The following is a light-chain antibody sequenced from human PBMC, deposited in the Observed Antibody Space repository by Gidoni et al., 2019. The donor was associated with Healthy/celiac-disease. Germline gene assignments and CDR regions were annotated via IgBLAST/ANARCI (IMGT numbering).Light chain of an antibody. CDR3: NFRDSSGNHLV. CDR1: SLRSYY. Sequence: SSERTQDPAVSVALGQTVRITCQGDSLRSYYASWYQQKPGQAPVLVIYGKNNRPSGIPDRFSGSSSGNTASLTITGAQAEDEADYYCNFRDSSGNHLVFGTGTKVTVL. CDR2: GKN. V-gene: IGLV3-19*01. J-gene: IGLJ1*01.